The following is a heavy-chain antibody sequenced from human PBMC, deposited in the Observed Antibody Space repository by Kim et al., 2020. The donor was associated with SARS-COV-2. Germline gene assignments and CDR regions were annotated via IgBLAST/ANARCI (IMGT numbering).Heavy chain of an antibody. CDR1: GGSFSGYY. CDR3: ARGNGHYYDSSGYYFADYAFDI. D-gene: IGHD3-22*01. Sequence: SETLSLTCAVYGGSFSGYYWSWIRQPPGKGLEWIGEINHSGSTNYNPSLKSRVTISVDTSKNQFSLKLSSVTAADTAVYYCARGNGHYYDSSGYYFADYAFDIWGQGTMVTVSS. V-gene: IGHV4-34*01. J-gene: IGHJ3*02. CDR2: INHSGST.